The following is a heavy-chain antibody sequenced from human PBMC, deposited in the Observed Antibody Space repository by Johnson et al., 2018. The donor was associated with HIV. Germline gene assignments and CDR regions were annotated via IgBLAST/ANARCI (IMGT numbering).Heavy chain of an antibody. CDR2: IWYDGSNK. D-gene: IGHD2-2*01. CDR3: ARRCSSSSCSHCAFDI. CDR1: GFTFSSYG. V-gene: IGHV3-33*01. Sequence: QVQLVESGGGVVQPGRSLRLSCAASGFTFSSYGMHWVRQAPGKGLEWVAVIWYDGSNKYDADSVKGRFTISRDNSKNTLFLHMNSLRAEDTAMYYCARRCSSSSCSHCAFDIWGQGTTVTVSS. J-gene: IGHJ3*02.